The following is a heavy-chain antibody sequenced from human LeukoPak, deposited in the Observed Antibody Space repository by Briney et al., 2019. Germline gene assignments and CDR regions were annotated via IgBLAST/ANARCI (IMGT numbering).Heavy chain of an antibody. Sequence: GGSLRLSCAASGFTVSSNYMSWVRQAPGEGLEWVSVIYSGGSTYYAESVKGRFTISRDKSKNTLYLQMNSLTAEDTAVYYCARVYTRFYYFDYWGQGTLVTVCS. D-gene: IGHD2-8*01. CDR2: IYSGGST. V-gene: IGHV3-66*01. CDR1: GFTVSSNY. CDR3: ARVYTRFYYFDY. J-gene: IGHJ4*02.